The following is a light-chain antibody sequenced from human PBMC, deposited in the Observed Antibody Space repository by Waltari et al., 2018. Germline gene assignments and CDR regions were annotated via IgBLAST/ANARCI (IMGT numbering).Light chain of an antibody. CDR2: DAS. CDR3: QHRSARPMYT. CDR1: QNIGTY. J-gene: IGKJ2*01. Sequence: EIVLTQSPATLSLSPGERATLSCSASQNIGTYLAWYQQKPGQAPGLLMYDASHRASGTPVRISGSASGTDFTLAISSLEPEDFAVYYCQHRSARPMYTFGQGTKLEIK. V-gene: IGKV3-11*01.